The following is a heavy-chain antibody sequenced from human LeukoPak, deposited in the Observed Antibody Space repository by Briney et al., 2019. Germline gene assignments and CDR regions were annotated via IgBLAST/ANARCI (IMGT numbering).Heavy chain of an antibody. J-gene: IGHJ4*02. Sequence: PGGSLRLSCAASGFSFSGSWMNWVRQAPGKGLEWVANINPDGSQKRFVDSVMGRFTMYRDNAKNSLYLQMNSLRSEDTAVFYCAAWSDRGYNFWGQGTLVTVSS. CDR3: AAWSDRGYNF. CDR1: GFSFSGSW. V-gene: IGHV3-7*01. CDR2: INPDGSQK. D-gene: IGHD5-24*01.